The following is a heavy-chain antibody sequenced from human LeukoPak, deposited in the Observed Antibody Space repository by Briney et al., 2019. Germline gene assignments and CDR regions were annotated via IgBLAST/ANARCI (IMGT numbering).Heavy chain of an antibody. D-gene: IGHD3-22*01. CDR1: GGSISSGGYY. CDR2: IYHSGST. V-gene: IGHV4-30-2*01. CDR3: AREALSAHYYDSSGYFDY. J-gene: IGHJ4*02. Sequence: PSETLSLTRTVSGGSISSGGYYWSWIRQPPGKGLEWIGYIYHSGSTYYNPSLKSRVTISVDRSKNQFSLKLSSVTAADTAVYYCAREALSAHYYDSSGYFDYWGQGTLVTVSS.